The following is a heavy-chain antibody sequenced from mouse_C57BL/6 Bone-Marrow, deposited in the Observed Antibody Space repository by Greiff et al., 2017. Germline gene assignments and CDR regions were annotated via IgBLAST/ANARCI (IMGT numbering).Heavy chain of an antibody. CDR3: ARPDYDVAWFAY. V-gene: IGHV1-50*01. D-gene: IGHD2-4*01. CDR1: GYTFTSYW. J-gene: IGHJ3*01. CDR2: IDPSDSYT. Sequence: QVQLQQPGAELVKPGASVKLSCKASGYTFTSYWMQWVKQRPGQGLEWIGEIDPSDSYTNYNQKFKGKATLTVDTSSSTAYMQLSSLTSADSAVYDCARPDYDVAWFAYWGQGTLVTVSA.